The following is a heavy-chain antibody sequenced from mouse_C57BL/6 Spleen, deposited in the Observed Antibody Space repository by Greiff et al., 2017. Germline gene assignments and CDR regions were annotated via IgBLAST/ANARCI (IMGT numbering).Heavy chain of an antibody. D-gene: IGHD2-1*01. CDR3: ARGDYYGNRGYAMDY. J-gene: IGHJ4*01. CDR1: GYTFTSYW. Sequence: QVQLQQPGTELVKPGASVKLSCKASGYTFTSYWMHWVKQRPGQGLEWIGNINPSNGVTNYNEKFKSKATLTVDKSSNTAYMQLSSLTSEDSAVYYCARGDYYGNRGYAMDYWGQGTSVTVSS. V-gene: IGHV1-53*01. CDR2: INPSNGVT.